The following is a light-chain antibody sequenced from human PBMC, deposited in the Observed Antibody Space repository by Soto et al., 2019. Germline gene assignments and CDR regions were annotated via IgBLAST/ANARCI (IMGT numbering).Light chain of an antibody. V-gene: IGKV3-20*01. CDR3: QQYGSLPFT. Sequence: EIVLTQSPVTLSLSPGERATLSYRASQSVSSGFLAWYQQKPGQAPRLLIFDASRRATGIADRFSGSGSGIDFTLTVNRLEPGDFAVYYCQQYGSLPFTFGQGTRLEI. CDR1: QSVSSGF. CDR2: DAS. J-gene: IGKJ5*01.